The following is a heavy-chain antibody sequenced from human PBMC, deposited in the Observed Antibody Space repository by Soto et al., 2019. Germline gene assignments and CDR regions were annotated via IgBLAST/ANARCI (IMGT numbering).Heavy chain of an antibody. CDR3: AKEDVGGYYYSGL. D-gene: IGHD1-26*01. CDR2: IAYDGRNK. CDR1: GFTFSSYA. V-gene: IGHV3-30*04. Sequence: GGSLRLSCAASGFTFSSYAMHWVRQAPGKGLEWVAVIAYDGRNKYYADSVKGRFTISRDNSKNTLYLQMNSLRAEDTAVYYCAKEDVGGYYYSGLWGRGTLVTVSS. J-gene: IGHJ4*02.